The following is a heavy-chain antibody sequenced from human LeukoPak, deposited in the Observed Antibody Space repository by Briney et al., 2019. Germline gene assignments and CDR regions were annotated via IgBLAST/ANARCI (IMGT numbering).Heavy chain of an antibody. CDR3: ATGSMYYDPTGPRESDY. J-gene: IGHJ4*02. Sequence: TSETLSLTCAVYGGSFSGYYWSWIRQPPGKGLEWIGEINHSGSTNYNPSLKSRVTISVDTSKNQFSLKLSSVTAADTAVYYCATGSMYYDPTGPRESDYWGQGTLVTVSS. D-gene: IGHD3-16*01. CDR1: GGSFSGYY. CDR2: INHSGST. V-gene: IGHV4-34*01.